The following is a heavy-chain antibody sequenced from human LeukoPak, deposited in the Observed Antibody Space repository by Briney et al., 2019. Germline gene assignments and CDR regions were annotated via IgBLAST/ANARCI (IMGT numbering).Heavy chain of an antibody. Sequence: PSETLSLTCTVSGGSISGSSYYWGWIRQPPGKGLEWIGSIYYSGSTYYNPSLKSRVTISVDTSKNQFSLKLSSVTAADTAVYYCARLPIVVVPAAIPRRVYYFDYWGQGTLVTVSS. CDR1: GGSISGSSYY. J-gene: IGHJ4*02. CDR2: IYYSGST. V-gene: IGHV4-39*01. D-gene: IGHD2-2*02. CDR3: ARLPIVVVPAAIPRRVYYFDY.